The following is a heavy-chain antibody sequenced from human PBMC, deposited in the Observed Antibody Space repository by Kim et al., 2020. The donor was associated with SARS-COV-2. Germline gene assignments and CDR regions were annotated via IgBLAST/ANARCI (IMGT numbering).Heavy chain of an antibody. V-gene: IGHV3-48*03. CDR2: ISSSGSTI. CDR1: GFTFSSYE. D-gene: IGHD3-10*01. CDR3: ARERISLTNNWFDP. Sequence: GGSLRLSCAASGFTFSSYEMNWVRQAPGKGLEWVSYISSSGSTIYYADSVKGRFTISRDNAKNSLYLQMNSLRAEDTAVYYCARERISLTNNWFDPWGQGTLVTVSS. J-gene: IGHJ5*02.